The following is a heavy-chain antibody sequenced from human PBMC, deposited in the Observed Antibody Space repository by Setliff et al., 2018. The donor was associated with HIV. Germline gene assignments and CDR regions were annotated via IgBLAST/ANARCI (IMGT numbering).Heavy chain of an antibody. J-gene: IGHJ4*02. CDR3: TKDHLSGWASDC. V-gene: IGHV3-7*01. CDR2: IKQDGSEE. D-gene: IGHD6-19*01. CDR1: GFTFSTYW. Sequence: GGSLRLSCAASGFTFSTYWMIWVRQAPGKGLEWVAKIKQDGSEEYSVDSVKGRFTISRDNAKNSVYLQMNSLRVEDTAMYYCTKDHLSGWASDCWGQGTLVTVSS.